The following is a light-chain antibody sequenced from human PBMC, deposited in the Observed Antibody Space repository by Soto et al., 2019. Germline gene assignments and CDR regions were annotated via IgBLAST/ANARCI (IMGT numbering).Light chain of an antibody. CDR1: SSDVGAYNY. Sequence: QSALTQPASVSGSPGQSITISCTGTSSDVGAYNYVSWYQQLPDKAPKLMIYDVTYRPSWVSNRFSGSKSGNTASLTISGLQAEDEADYFCSSYTTSSTLVFGGGTKVTVL. J-gene: IGLJ3*02. V-gene: IGLV2-14*03. CDR2: DVT. CDR3: SSYTTSSTLV.